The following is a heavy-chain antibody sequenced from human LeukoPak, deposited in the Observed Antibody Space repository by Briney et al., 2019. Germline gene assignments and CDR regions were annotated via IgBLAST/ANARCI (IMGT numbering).Heavy chain of an antibody. J-gene: IGHJ5*02. CDR1: GGSVSSSNYY. CDR3: ASLGTLRS. D-gene: IGHD7-27*01. V-gene: IGHV4-39*01. Sequence: PSETLSLTCTVSGGSVSSSNYYWGWIRQPPGKGLEWIGSISYSGTNYNNPSLKSRVSISIDTSKNQFSVTLTSLTAADTAMYYXASLGTLRSWGQGTLVTVSS. CDR2: ISYSGTN.